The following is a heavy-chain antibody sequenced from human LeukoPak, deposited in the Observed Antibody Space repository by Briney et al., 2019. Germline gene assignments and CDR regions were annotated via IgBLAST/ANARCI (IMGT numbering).Heavy chain of an antibody. Sequence: SETLSLTCAVYGGSFSGYYWSWIRQPPGKGLEWIGEINHSGSTYYNPSLKSRVTISVDTSKNQFSLKLSSVTAADTAVYYCARLGLHYGDYGGYYFDYWGQGTLVTVSS. V-gene: IGHV4-34*01. CDR3: ARLGLHYGDYGGYYFDY. D-gene: IGHD4-17*01. CDR1: GGSFSGYY. J-gene: IGHJ4*02. CDR2: INHSGST.